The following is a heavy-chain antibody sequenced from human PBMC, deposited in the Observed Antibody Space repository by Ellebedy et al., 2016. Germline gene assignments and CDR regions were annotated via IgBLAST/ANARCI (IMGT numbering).Heavy chain of an antibody. J-gene: IGHJ6*02. V-gene: IGHV4-31*03. CDR2: IYYSGST. D-gene: IGHD2-2*01. Sequence: SETLSLXXTVSGGSISSGGYYWSWIRQHPGKGLEWIGYIYYSGSTYYNPSLKSRVTISVDTSKNQFSLKLSSVTAADTAVYYCASQPLNYYYGMDVWGQGTTVTVSS. CDR1: GGSISSGGYY. CDR3: ASQPLNYYYGMDV.